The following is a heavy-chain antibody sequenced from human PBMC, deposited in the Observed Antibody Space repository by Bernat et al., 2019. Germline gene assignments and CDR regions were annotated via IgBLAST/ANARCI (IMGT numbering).Heavy chain of an antibody. CDR2: ISSSGSTI. D-gene: IGHD2-15*01. J-gene: IGHJ6*03. CDR1: GFTFSSYE. V-gene: IGHV3-48*03. CDR3: ASACSGGSCYGYYSYYYMDV. Sequence: EVQLVESGGGLVQPGGSLRLSCAASGFTFSSYEMNWVRKAPGKGLEWVSYISSSGSTIYYADSAKSRFTISRDNAKNSLYLKMNSLRAEDTAVYYCASACSGGSCYGYYSYYYMDVWGKGTTVTVAS.